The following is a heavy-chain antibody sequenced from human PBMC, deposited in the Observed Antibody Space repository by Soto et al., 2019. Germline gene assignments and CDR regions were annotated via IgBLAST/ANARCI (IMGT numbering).Heavy chain of an antibody. J-gene: IGHJ3*02. D-gene: IGHD2-15*01. Sequence: QVQLQESGPGLVKPSQTLSLTCTVSGGSISSGGYYWSWIRQHPGKGLEWIGYIYYSGSTYYNPSLKSRVTISVDTSKNQFSLKLRAVTAADTAVYYCAGGGIVVVVAARDAFDIWGQGTMVTVSS. CDR2: IYYSGST. CDR3: AGGGIVVVVAARDAFDI. CDR1: GGSISSGGYY. V-gene: IGHV4-31*03.